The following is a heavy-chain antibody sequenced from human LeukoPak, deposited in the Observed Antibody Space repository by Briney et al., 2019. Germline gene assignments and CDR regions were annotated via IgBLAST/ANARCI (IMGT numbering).Heavy chain of an antibody. CDR1: GGSISSYY. CDR3: ARTFDSSGEAAFDI. D-gene: IGHD3-22*01. V-gene: IGHV4-59*08. Sequence: PSETLSLTCTISGGSISSYYWNWIRQPPGRGLEWIGYFYYTGGVNHNPSLRSRVTISVDRSRNQFSLQLSSVTAADTAVYYCARTFDSSGEAAFDIWGPGTMVAVSS. CDR2: FYYTGGV. J-gene: IGHJ3*02.